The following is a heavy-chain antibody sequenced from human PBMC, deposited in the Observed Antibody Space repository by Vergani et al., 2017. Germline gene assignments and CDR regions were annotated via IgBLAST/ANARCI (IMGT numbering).Heavy chain of an antibody. Sequence: QVQLVQSGAEVKKPGASVKVSCKASGYTFTGYYMHWVRQAPGQGLEWMGWINPNSGGTNYAQKLQGRVTMTRDTSISTAYMELSRLRSDDTAVYYCASSEWTQVRSIYAFDVWGQGSMVSVSS. CDR2: INPNSGGT. V-gene: IGHV1-2*02. CDR1: GYTFTGYY. CDR3: ASSEWTQVRSIYAFDV. J-gene: IGHJ3*01. D-gene: IGHD3-3*01.